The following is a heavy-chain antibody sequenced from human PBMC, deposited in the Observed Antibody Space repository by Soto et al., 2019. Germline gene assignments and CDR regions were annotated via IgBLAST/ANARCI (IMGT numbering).Heavy chain of an antibody. Sequence: QVQLVQSGAEVKKPGSSVKVSCKASGGTFSSYAISWVRQAPGQGLEWMGGIIPIFGTADYAQKFQGRVTMTADESTSTAYMELSRQRSEDTAVYYCASHSGSSPEGRYYYGMDVWGQGTTVTVSS. CDR2: IIPIFGTA. V-gene: IGHV1-69*12. CDR3: ASHSGSSPEGRYYYGMDV. D-gene: IGHD1-26*01. CDR1: GGTFSSYA. J-gene: IGHJ6*02.